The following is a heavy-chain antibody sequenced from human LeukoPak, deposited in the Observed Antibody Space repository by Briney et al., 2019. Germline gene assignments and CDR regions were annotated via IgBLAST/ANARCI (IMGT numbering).Heavy chain of an antibody. Sequence: GGSLRLSCAASGFTVSSNYMSWVRRAPGKGLEWVSVIYSGGSTYYADSVKGRFTISRDNSKNTLYLQMNSLRAEDTAVYYCAREIAAAGTIDYWGQGTLVTVSS. D-gene: IGHD6-13*01. J-gene: IGHJ4*02. CDR1: GFTVSSNY. CDR3: AREIAAAGTIDY. V-gene: IGHV3-53*01. CDR2: IYSGGST.